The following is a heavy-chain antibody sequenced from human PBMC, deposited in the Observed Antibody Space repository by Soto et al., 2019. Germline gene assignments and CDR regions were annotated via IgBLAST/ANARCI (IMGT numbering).Heavy chain of an antibody. Sequence: QVQLQESGPGLVKPSETLSLTCTVSGGSISSYYWSWIRQPPGKGLEWIGYIYYSGSTNYNPSLKSRVTISVDTSKNQCSLKLSSVTAADTAVYYCARSARHYYYMDVWGKGTTVTVSS. V-gene: IGHV4-59*01. J-gene: IGHJ6*03. CDR3: ARSARHYYYMDV. CDR1: GGSISSYY. CDR2: IYYSGST. D-gene: IGHD3-3*01.